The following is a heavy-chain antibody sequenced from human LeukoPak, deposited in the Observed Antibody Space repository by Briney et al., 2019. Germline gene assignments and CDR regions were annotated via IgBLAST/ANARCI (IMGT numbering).Heavy chain of an antibody. Sequence: GRSLRLSCAASGFTFDDYAMHWVRQAPGKGLEWVSGISWNSGSIGYADSVKGRFTISRDNAKNSLYLQMNSLRAEDTALYYCAKDDGAVAGIVLGGRAFDIWGQGTMVTASS. V-gene: IGHV3-9*01. CDR1: GFTFDDYA. CDR2: ISWNSGSI. D-gene: IGHD6-19*01. J-gene: IGHJ3*02. CDR3: AKDDGAVAGIVLGGRAFDI.